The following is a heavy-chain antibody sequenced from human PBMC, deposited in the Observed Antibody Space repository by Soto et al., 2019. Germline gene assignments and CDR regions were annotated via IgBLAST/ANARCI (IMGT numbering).Heavy chain of an antibody. CDR3: ARHSSSREYYYYYGMDV. V-gene: IGHV4-34*01. D-gene: IGHD6-13*01. Sequence: TSETLSLTCAVYGGSFSGYYWSWIRQPPGKGLEWIGEINHSGSTNYNPSLKSRVTISVDTSKNQFSLKLSSVTAADTAVYYCARHSSSREYYYYYGMDVWGQGTTVTVSS. CDR1: GGSFSGYY. CDR2: INHSGST. J-gene: IGHJ6*02.